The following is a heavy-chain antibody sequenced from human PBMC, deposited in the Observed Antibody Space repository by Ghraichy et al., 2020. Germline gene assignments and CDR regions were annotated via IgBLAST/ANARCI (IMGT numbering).Heavy chain of an antibody. Sequence: LSLTCAASGFTFSTHDMHWVRQAPGKGLEWVSAIVTTGDTYRASSVKGRFTVFRDNVKNSVYLQMNSLRVGDTAVYYCARGGGTYYSDSGSLNKFSYWGQGTLVAVSP. CDR2: IVTTGDT. CDR1: GFTFSTHD. CDR3: ARGGGTYYSDSGSLNKFSY. V-gene: IGHV3-13*01. J-gene: IGHJ4*02. D-gene: IGHD3-10*01.